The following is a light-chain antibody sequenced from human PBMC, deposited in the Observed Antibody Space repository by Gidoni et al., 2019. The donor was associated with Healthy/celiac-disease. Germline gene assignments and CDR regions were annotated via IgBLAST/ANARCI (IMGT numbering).Light chain of an antibody. CDR2: EVS. V-gene: IGLV2-14*01. CDR3: SAYTSSSTPVV. CDR1: SIDVCGYNY. J-gene: IGLJ2*01. Sequence: QSALTQPASVSGSPGQSITISCTGTSIDVCGYNYVSWYQQHPVKAPKLMIYEVSNRPSGVSKRFSGSKSGNTASLTISGLKAEDEADYYCSAYTSSSTPVVFGGGTKLTVL.